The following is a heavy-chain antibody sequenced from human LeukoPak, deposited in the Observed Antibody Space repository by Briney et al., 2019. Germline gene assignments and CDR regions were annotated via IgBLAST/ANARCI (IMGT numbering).Heavy chain of an antibody. V-gene: IGHV4-31*03. Sequence: SETLSLTCTVSGGSISSGGYYWSWIRQHPGKGLGWIGYNYYSGSTYYNPSLKGRVTISVDTSKNQFSLKLSSVTAADTAVYYCAREGSSGYYYHGIDYWGQGTLVTVSS. J-gene: IGHJ4*02. CDR3: AREGSSGYYYHGIDY. CDR2: NYYSGST. D-gene: IGHD3-22*01. CDR1: GGSISSGGYY.